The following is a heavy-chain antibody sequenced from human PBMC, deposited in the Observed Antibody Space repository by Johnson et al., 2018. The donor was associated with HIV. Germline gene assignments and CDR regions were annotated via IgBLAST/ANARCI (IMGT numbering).Heavy chain of an antibody. CDR2: ISSNGGST. CDR3: ARSRGPRRKDAVDI. CDR1: GFTFSSYA. V-gene: IGHV3-64*01. D-gene: IGHD3-10*01. Sequence: VQLVESGGGVVRPGGSLRLSCAASGFTFSSYAMHWVRQAPGKGLEYVSAISSNGGSTYYANSVKGRFTISRDNSKNTLYFEMGSLRVEDMAVYYCARSRGPRRKDAVDIWGQGTKVTVSS. J-gene: IGHJ3*02.